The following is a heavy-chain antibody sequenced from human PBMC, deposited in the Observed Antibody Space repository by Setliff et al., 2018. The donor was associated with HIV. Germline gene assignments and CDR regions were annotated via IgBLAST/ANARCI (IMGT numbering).Heavy chain of an antibody. CDR3: ARSLLPSITVAGTIGY. V-gene: IGHV4-59*12. CDR2: IYFTGST. J-gene: IGHJ4*02. D-gene: IGHD6-19*01. Sequence: PSETLSLTCTVSGGSISSYYWSWIRQPPGKGLEWIGYIYFTGSTNYNPSLKSRVTISVDTSKNQFSLKLSSVTAADTAVYYCARSLLPSITVAGTIGYWGQGSLVTVSS. CDR1: GGSISSYY.